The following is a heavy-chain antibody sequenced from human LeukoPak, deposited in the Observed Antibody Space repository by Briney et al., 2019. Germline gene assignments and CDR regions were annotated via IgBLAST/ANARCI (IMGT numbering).Heavy chain of an antibody. D-gene: IGHD6-19*01. V-gene: IGHV3-23*01. Sequence: GRSLRLSCAASGFTFSSAWMNWVREAPGKGLEWGSGISGGGSSTYYAGSVKGRFTISRDNSKNTLYLQMNSRRAEDTAVYYCAKDYGSSLTNWFDPWGQGTLVTVSS. CDR1: GFTFSSAW. CDR2: ISGGGSST. J-gene: IGHJ5*02. CDR3: AKDYGSSLTNWFDP.